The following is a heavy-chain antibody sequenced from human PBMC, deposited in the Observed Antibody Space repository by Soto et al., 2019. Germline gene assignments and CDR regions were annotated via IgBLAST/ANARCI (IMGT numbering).Heavy chain of an antibody. CDR2: IRGSGDST. J-gene: IGHJ6*02. Sequence: GGSLSLSCVASGFTFNSYAMSWVRQAPGKGLEWVSGIRGSGDSTYYADSVKGRFTISRDNSKNTLWVQMNSLRVEDTAIYFCAKGRGSVHNMDYYGMDVWGQGTTVTVSS. D-gene: IGHD3-10*01. CDR3: AKGRGSVHNMDYYGMDV. V-gene: IGHV3-23*01. CDR1: GFTFNSYA.